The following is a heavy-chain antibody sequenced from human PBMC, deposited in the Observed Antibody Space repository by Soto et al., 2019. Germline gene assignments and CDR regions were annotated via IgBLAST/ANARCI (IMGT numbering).Heavy chain of an antibody. V-gene: IGHV4-59*01. Sequence: PSETLSLTCTVSGGSISSYYWSWIRQPPGKGLEWIGYIYYSGSTNYNPSLKSRVTISVDTSKNQFSLKLSSVTAADTAVYYCAASIVVVPAAIGYFDYWGQGTLVTVS. J-gene: IGHJ4*02. CDR1: GGSISSYY. CDR3: AASIVVVPAAIGYFDY. CDR2: IYYSGST. D-gene: IGHD2-2*01.